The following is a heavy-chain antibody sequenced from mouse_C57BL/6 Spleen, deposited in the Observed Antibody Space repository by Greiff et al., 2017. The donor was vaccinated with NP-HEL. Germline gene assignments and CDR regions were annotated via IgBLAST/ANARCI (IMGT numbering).Heavy chain of an antibody. CDR3: ARGDDYGSGGYAMDY. V-gene: IGHV1-20*01. Sequence: VQLQQSGPELVKPGDSVKISCKASGYSFTGYFMNWVMQSHGKSLEWIGRINPYNGDTFYNQKFKGKATLTVDKSSSTAHMELRSLTSEDSAVDYCARGDDYGSGGYAMDYWGQGTSVTVSS. D-gene: IGHD2-4*01. J-gene: IGHJ4*01. CDR1: GYSFTGYF. CDR2: INPYNGDT.